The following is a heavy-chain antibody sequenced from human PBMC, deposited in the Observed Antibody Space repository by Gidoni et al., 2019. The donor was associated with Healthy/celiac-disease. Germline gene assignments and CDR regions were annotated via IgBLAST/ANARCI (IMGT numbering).Heavy chain of an antibody. D-gene: IGHD5-18*01. J-gene: IGHJ5*02. V-gene: IGHV3-23*01. Sequence: EVQLLESGGGLVQPGGSLRLSCAASGFTFSSYAMSWVRQAPGKGLEWVSAISGSGVSTYYADSVKGRFTISRDNSKNTLYLQMNSLRAEDTAVYYCAKERRAGYSKTNWFDPWGQGTLVTVSS. CDR1: GFTFSSYA. CDR2: ISGSGVST. CDR3: AKERRAGYSKTNWFDP.